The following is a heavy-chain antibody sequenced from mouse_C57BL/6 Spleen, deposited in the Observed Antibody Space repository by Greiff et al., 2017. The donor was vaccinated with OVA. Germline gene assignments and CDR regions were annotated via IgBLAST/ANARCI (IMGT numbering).Heavy chain of an antibody. CDR3: ARSVITNYFDY. Sequence: QVQLQQPGAELVMPGASVKLSCKASGYTFTSYWMHWVKQRPGQGLEWIGEIDPSDSYTNYNQQFKGKSTLTVDKSSSTAYMQLSSLTSEDSAVYYCARSVITNYFDYWGQGTTLTVSS. V-gene: IGHV1-69*01. D-gene: IGHD2-4*01. CDR2: IDPSDSYT. CDR1: GYTFTSYW. J-gene: IGHJ2*01.